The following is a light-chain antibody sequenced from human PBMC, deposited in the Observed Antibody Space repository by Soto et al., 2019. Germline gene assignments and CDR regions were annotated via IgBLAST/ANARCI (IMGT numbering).Light chain of an antibody. CDR2: GNN. J-gene: IGLJ2*01. V-gene: IGLV1-40*01. CDR3: QSYDTSLSAPVI. CDR1: SSNFGAGYD. Sequence: QSVLTQPPSVSGAPGQRVTISCTGTSSNFGAGYDVHWYQQVPGAAPKLLIYGNNNRPSGVPDRISGSRSGTSASLAITGLQAEDEADYYCQSYDTSLSAPVIFGGGTKLTVL.